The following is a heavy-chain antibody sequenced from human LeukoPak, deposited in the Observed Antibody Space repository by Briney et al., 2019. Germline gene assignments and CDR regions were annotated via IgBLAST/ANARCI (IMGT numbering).Heavy chain of an antibody. CDR3: GKTTAGYSSGQKPAWPVDY. V-gene: IGHV3-23*01. CDR1: GFTFGSFA. CDR2: IFGSGGSP. D-gene: IGHD5-18*01. Sequence: GGSLRLSCEASGFTFGSFAMYWVRQAPEKGLDWIAGIFGSGGSPHYAASVKGRFTISRDNSKNTVYLQINSLRAEDTAVYYCGKTTAGYSSGQKPAWPVDYWGQGTLVTVSS. J-gene: IGHJ4*02.